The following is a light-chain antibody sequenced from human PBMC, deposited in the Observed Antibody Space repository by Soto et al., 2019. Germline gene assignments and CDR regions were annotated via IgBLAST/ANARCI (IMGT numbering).Light chain of an antibody. V-gene: IGKV1-39*01. CDR3: QQSYSSPPT. Sequence: PSSLSATVEDRATITCRASQGIRNDLGWYQQKPGKAPKLLIFAASSLQSGVPSRFSGSRSGPDFTLTISSLQPEDFATYYCQQSYSSPPTFGQGT. CDR1: QGIRND. CDR2: AAS. J-gene: IGKJ1*01.